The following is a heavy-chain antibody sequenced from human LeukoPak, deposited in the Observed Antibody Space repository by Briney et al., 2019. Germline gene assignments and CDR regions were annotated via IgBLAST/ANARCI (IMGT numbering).Heavy chain of an antibody. D-gene: IGHD3-10*01. J-gene: IGHJ4*02. CDR1: GGSFSGYY. Sequence: PSETLSLTCAVYGGSFSGYYWSWIRQPPGKGLEWIGEINHSGSTNYNPSLKSRVTISVDTSKNQFSLKLSSVTAADTAMYYCARVITMVRGAKPSYFDYWGQGTLVTVSS. CDR3: ARVITMVRGAKPSYFDY. CDR2: INHSGST. V-gene: IGHV4-34*01.